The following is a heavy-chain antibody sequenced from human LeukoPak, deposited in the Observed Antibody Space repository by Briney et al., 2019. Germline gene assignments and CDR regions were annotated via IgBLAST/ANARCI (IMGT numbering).Heavy chain of an antibody. Sequence: GGSLRLSCAASGFTFSSHAMHWVRQAPGKGLEWVAVISYDGSNKYYADSVKGRFTISRDNSKNTLYLQMNSLRAEDTAVYYCAREGTAMATTFDYWGQGTLVTASS. V-gene: IGHV3-30-3*01. CDR3: AREGTAMATTFDY. CDR1: GFTFSSHA. D-gene: IGHD5-18*01. J-gene: IGHJ4*02. CDR2: ISYDGSNK.